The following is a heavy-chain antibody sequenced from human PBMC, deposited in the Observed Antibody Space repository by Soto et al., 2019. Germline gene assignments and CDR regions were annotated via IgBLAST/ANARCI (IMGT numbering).Heavy chain of an antibody. CDR1: GYTFSNYN. CDR3: AREAASDPSFYYHYMDV. V-gene: IGHV1-8*01. J-gene: IGHJ6*03. Sequence: ASVKVSCKASGYTFSNYNINWVRQASGQGLEWMGWMNPDSGNTGYAEKFQGRVTMTRNSSISTAYMELSGLRSEDTAVYYCAREAASDPSFYYHYMDVWGKGTTVTV. D-gene: IGHD3-10*01. CDR2: MNPDSGNT.